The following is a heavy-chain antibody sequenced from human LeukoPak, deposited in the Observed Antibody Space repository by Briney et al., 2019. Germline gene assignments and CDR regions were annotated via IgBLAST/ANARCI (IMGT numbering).Heavy chain of an antibody. V-gene: IGHV1-2*02. CDR1: GYTFTGYY. J-gene: IGHJ5*02. CDR3: ARLRGGYDTVNWFDP. Sequence: ASVKVSCKASGYTFTGYYMHWVRQAPGQGLEWMGWINPNSGGTNYAQKFQGRVTMTRDTSISTAYMELSRLRSDDTAVYYCARLRGGYDTVNWFDPWGQGTLVTVSS. D-gene: IGHD5-12*01. CDR2: INPNSGGT.